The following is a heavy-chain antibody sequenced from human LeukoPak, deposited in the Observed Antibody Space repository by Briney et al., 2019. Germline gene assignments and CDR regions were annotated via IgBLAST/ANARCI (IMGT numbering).Heavy chain of an antibody. CDR1: GFTFSSYV. CDR3: AKVVGPTPYFFDY. V-gene: IGHV3-23*01. CDR2: ISGSDGST. Sequence: GGSLRLSCAASGFTFSSYVMSWVRQAPGKGLEWVSAISGSDGSTWYADSVKGRFTVSRDNSKNTLYLQMNSLRAEDTAVYYCAKVVGPTPYFFDYWGQGTLVTVSS. D-gene: IGHD1-26*01. J-gene: IGHJ4*02.